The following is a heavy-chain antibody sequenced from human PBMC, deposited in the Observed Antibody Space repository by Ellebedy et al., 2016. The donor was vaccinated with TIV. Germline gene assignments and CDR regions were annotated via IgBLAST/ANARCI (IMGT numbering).Heavy chain of an antibody. D-gene: IGHD4-17*01. Sequence: GESLKISXAASGFTFSNAWMSWVRQAPGKGLEWVGRIKSKTDGGTTDYAAPVKGRFTISRDDSKNTLYLQMNSLKTEDTAVYYCTTDNLVTVTTRAYYFDYWGQGTLVTVSS. CDR1: GFTFSNAW. CDR3: TTDNLVTVTTRAYYFDY. V-gene: IGHV3-15*01. CDR2: IKSKTDGGTT. J-gene: IGHJ4*02.